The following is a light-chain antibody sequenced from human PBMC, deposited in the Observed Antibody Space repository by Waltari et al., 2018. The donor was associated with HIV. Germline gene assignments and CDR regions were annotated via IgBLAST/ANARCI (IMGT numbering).Light chain of an antibody. CDR3: VAWDDSLRGVL. J-gene: IGLJ2*01. V-gene: IGLV1-47*01. CDR2: RNN. Sequence: SVLTQPPSASGTPGQRVTISCSGSTSNIGSNDVFWYQHLPGAAPKLHIHRNNQRPSGGPDRFSGSTSGTSASLAISGLRSEDEADYYCVAWDDSLRGVLFGGGTKVAVL. CDR1: TSNIGSND.